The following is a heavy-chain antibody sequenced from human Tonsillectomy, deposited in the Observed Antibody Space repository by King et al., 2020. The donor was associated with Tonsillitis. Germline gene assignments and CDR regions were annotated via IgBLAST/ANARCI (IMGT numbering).Heavy chain of an antibody. CDR2: INHDSSAI. V-gene: IGHV3-48*01. J-gene: IGHJ4*02. Sequence: VKLVESGGGLVQPGGSLRLSCAASGFAFSSYSMNWVRQAPGKGLDWVSYINHDSSAIYYADSVKGRFTISRDNAKNSLYLQINSLRAEDTALYYCARDRDWAFDYWGQGTLVAVSS. CDR3: ARDRDWAFDY. D-gene: IGHD3-9*01. CDR1: GFAFSSYS.